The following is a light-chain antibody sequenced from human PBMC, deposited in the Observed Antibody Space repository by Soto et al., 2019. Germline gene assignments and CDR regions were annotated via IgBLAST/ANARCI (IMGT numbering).Light chain of an antibody. CDR1: NANIGNNK. V-gene: IGLV1-44*01. J-gene: IGLJ7*01. Sequence: QSVLTQPPSASTTPGQKVTISCSGSNANIGNNKVNWYQQLPGTAPKLLIYSSNQRPSGVPDRFSGSKAGTSASLAISGLQGEDEGNYYCCSYAGNYNLVFGGGTQLTVL. CDR2: SSN. CDR3: CSYAGNYNLV.